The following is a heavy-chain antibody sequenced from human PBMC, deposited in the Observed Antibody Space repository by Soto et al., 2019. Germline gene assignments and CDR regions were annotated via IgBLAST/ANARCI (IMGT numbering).Heavy chain of an antibody. CDR3: AHLVVAGITYYFDP. J-gene: IGHJ4*02. Sequence: SGPTLVNPTQTLTLTCTFSGFSLSTSGVGVGWIRQPPGKALEWLTFIYWDDDKRNSPFLKSRLTITKDTSKNQVVLTMTNMDPLDTATYYCAHLVVAGITYYFDPWGQGTLVTVSS. D-gene: IGHD2-15*01. CDR2: IYWDDDK. CDR1: GFSLSTSGVG. V-gene: IGHV2-5*02.